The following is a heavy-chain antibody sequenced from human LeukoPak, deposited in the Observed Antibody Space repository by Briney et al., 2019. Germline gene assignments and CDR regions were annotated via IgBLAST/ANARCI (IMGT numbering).Heavy chain of an antibody. CDR2: IDNSDGRP. J-gene: IGHJ4*02. CDR1: GYTFTNYY. CDR3: ARDRSSSGSLYFDY. D-gene: IGHD6-19*01. V-gene: IGHV1-46*01. Sequence: ASVKVSFKASGYTFTNYYIHWVRQAPGQGKGWMGMIDNSDGRPTYEQNFQGSGTMTKHTSTSTVYMELSSLRSEDTAVYYCARDRSSSGSLYFDYWGQGTLVTVSS.